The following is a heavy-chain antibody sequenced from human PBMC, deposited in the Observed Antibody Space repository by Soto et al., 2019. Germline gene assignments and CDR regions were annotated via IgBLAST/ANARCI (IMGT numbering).Heavy chain of an antibody. CDR3: ARDQGWYAN. Sequence: GGSLRLSCAASGFTFSSYAMHWVRQAPGKGLEWVAVISYDGSNKYYADSVKGRFTISRDNSKNTLYLQMNSLRAEDTAVYYCARDQGWYANGGQGTLVTVSS. CDR2: ISYDGSNK. D-gene: IGHD2-8*01. V-gene: IGHV3-30-3*01. J-gene: IGHJ4*02. CDR1: GFTFSSYA.